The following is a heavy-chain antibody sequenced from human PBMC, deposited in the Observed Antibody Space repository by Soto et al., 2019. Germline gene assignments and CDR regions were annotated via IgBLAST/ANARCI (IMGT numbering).Heavy chain of an antibody. CDR3: ARVSLHYYDSSGYDY. J-gene: IGHJ4*02. Sequence: GGSLRLSCAASGFTFSSYWMSWVRQAPGKGLEWVANIKQDGSEKYYVDSVKGRFTISRDNAKNSLYLQMNSLRAEDTAVYYCARVSLHYYDSSGYDYWGQGTLVTVSS. CDR2: IKQDGSEK. V-gene: IGHV3-7*01. CDR1: GFTFSSYW. D-gene: IGHD3-22*01.